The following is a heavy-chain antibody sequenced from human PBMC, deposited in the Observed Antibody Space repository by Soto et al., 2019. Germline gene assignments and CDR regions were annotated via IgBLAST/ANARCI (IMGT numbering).Heavy chain of an antibody. D-gene: IGHD1-26*01. J-gene: IGHJ6*02. CDR1: GFTFSNAW. CDR3: TTSLGGSSTFDGMDV. Sequence: TGGSLRLSCAASGFTFSNAWMSWVRQAPGRGLEWVGRVKSYIDGGTTDYAAPVKARFTISRDDSKNTLYLQMKSLKTEDTAVHDCTTSLGGSSTFDGMDVWGQGTTVSVSS. CDR2: VKSYIDGGTT. V-gene: IGHV3-15*01.